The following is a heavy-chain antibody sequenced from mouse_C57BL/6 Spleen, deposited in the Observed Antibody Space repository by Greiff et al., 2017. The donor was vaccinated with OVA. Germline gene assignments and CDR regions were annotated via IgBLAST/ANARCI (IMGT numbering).Heavy chain of an antibody. Sequence: QVQLQQPGAELVKPGASVKLSCKASGYTFTSYWLHWVKQRPGRGLEWIGRIDPNSGGTTYNEKFKSKATLTVDKPSSSAYMQLSSLTSEDSAVYYCAGYYGSSPYFDDWGPGPTLTVAS. CDR3: AGYYGSSPYFDD. V-gene: IGHV1-72*01. CDR1: GYTFTSYW. D-gene: IGHD1-1*01. CDR2: IDPNSGGT. J-gene: IGHJ2*01.